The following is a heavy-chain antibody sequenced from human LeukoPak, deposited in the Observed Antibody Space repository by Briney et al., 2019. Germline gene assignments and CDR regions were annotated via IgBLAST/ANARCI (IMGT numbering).Heavy chain of an antibody. CDR1: GGSFSGYY. V-gene: IGHV4-34*01. CDR2: INHSGST. J-gene: IGHJ4*02. CDR3: ASRTSVVVVAAYYFDY. D-gene: IGHD2-15*01. Sequence: PSETLSLTCAVYGGSFSGYYWSWIRQPPGKGLEWIGEINHSGSTNYNPSLKSRVTISVDTSKNQFSLKLSSVTAADTAVYYCASRTSVVVVAAYYFDYWGQGTLVTVSS.